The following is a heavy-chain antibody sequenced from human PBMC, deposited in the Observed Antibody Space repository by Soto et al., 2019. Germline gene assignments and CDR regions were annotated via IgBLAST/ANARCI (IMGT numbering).Heavy chain of an antibody. CDR2: MNTDLNAT. J-gene: IGHJ5*02. D-gene: IGHD2-15*01. V-gene: IGHV1-8*01. Sequence: ASVKVSCKASGYTFTSHDINWVRQAPGQGLQWMGWMNTDLNATDSPQAFKGRVTLTWNTSISTAYLELTSLKPDDTAVYYCAREVVEGSSIWFDPWGQGTLVTVSS. CDR1: GYTFTSHD. CDR3: AREVVEGSSIWFDP.